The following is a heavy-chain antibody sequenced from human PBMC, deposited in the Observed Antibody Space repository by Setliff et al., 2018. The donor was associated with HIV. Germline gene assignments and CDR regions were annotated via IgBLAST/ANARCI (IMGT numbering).Heavy chain of an antibody. V-gene: IGHV4-59*11. CDR2: IYYTGST. CDR3: ARGRRITMIRGIIPFTY. CDR1: GGSISSHY. J-gene: IGHJ4*02. D-gene: IGHD3-10*01. Sequence: SETLSLTCTVSGGSISSHYWSWIRQPPGKGLEWIGNIYYTGSTNYNPSLKSRVTISVDTSKNQFSLKLSSVTAADTAVYYCARGRRITMIRGIIPFTYWGQGTLVTVSS.